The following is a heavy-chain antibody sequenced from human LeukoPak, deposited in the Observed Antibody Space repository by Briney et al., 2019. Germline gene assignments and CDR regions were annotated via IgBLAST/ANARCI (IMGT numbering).Heavy chain of an antibody. J-gene: IGHJ6*02. CDR1: GYTFTGYG. Sequence: GASVKVSCKASGYTFTGYGISWVQQAPGQGLEWMGWISAYNGNTNYAQKLQGRVAMTTDTSTSTAYMELRSLRSDDTAVYYCARAYYYYGMDVWGQGTTVTVSS. CDR2: ISAYNGNT. CDR3: ARAYYYYGMDV. V-gene: IGHV1-18*01.